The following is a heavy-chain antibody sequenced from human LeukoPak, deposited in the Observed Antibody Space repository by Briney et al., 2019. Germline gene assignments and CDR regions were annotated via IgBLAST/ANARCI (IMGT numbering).Heavy chain of an antibody. Sequence: ASVKVSCKASGYTFTSYGISWVRQAPGQGLEWMGWISAYNGNTNYAQKLQGRVTMTTDTSTSTAYMELSSLRSEDTAVYYCASLDSSSWWGSFDYWGQGTLVTVSS. D-gene: IGHD6-13*01. V-gene: IGHV1-18*01. CDR2: ISAYNGNT. J-gene: IGHJ4*02. CDR1: GYTFTSYG. CDR3: ASLDSSSWWGSFDY.